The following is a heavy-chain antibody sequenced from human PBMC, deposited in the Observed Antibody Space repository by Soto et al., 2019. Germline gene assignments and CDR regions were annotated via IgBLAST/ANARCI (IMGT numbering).Heavy chain of an antibody. J-gene: IGHJ4*02. CDR3: ARGGVSARTFDY. Sequence: GESLKISCKGSGYNFAGYWIAWVRQMPGKGLELMGIIYPSDSDTRYRPSFQGQVTISADKSISSAYLQWSSLRASDTAMYYCARGGVSARTFDYWGQGTPVTVSS. CDR1: GYNFAGYW. D-gene: IGHD6-6*01. CDR2: IYPSDSDT. V-gene: IGHV5-51*01.